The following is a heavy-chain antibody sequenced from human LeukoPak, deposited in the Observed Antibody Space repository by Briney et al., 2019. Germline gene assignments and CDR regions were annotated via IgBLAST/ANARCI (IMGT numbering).Heavy chain of an antibody. J-gene: IGHJ4*02. CDR2: ISWDGGST. V-gene: IGHV3-43*01. CDR1: RFTFDDYT. CDR3: AKDIGDGYNYYFDY. Sequence: GGSLRLSCAASRFTFDDYTMHWVRQAPGKGLEWVSLISWDGGSTYYADSVKGRFTISRDNSKNSLYLQMNSLRTEDTALYYCAKDIGDGYNYYFDYWGQGTLVTVSS. D-gene: IGHD5-24*01.